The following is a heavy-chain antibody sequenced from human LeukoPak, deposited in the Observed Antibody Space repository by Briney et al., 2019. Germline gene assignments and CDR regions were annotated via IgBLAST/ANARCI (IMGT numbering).Heavy chain of an antibody. D-gene: IGHD3-9*01. J-gene: IGHJ4*02. CDR1: GGSISSYY. Sequence: SETLSLTCTVSGGSISSYYWSWIRQPPGKGLEWIGYIYTSGSTNYNPSLKSRVTISVDTSKNQFSLKLTSVTAADTAVYYCASRNDILTGYVFDFWGQGTLVTVSS. V-gene: IGHV4-4*09. CDR2: IYTSGST. CDR3: ASRNDILTGYVFDF.